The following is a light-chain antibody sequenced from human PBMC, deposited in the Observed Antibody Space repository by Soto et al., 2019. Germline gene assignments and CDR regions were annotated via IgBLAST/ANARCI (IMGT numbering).Light chain of an antibody. CDR3: QQYNNWPPTWT. J-gene: IGKJ1*01. Sequence: EIVMTQSPATLSVSPGETATLSCRASQSVNSNLAWYQQKPDQAPRLLIFGASTRATDIPARFSGSGSGTEFTLTISSLQSEDFAVYYCQQYNNWPPTWTFGQGTKVDIK. CDR1: QSVNSN. V-gene: IGKV3-15*01. CDR2: GAS.